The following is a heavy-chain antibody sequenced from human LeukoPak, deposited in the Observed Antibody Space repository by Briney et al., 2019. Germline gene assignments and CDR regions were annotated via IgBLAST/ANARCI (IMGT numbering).Heavy chain of an antibody. D-gene: IGHD6-13*01. V-gene: IGHV3-33*06. CDR2: IWYDGSNK. CDR1: GFSFSSYG. Sequence: GGSLRLSCAASGFSFSSYGMHWARQAPGKGLEWVAVIWYDGSNKYYADSVKGRFTISRDNSKNTLYLQMNSLRAEDTAVYYCAKEGYSSSWYWGAFDIWGQGTMVTVSS. J-gene: IGHJ3*02. CDR3: AKEGYSSSWYWGAFDI.